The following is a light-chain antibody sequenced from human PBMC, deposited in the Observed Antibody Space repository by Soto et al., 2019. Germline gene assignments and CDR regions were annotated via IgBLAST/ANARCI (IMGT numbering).Light chain of an antibody. CDR2: EGS. J-gene: IGLJ3*02. V-gene: IGLV2-23*01. CDR1: SSDVGSYNF. Sequence: QSALTQPASVSGSPGQSITISCTGTSSDVGSYNFVSWYQQHPGKAPKLMIYEGSERPSGISNRFSGSKSGNTASLTISGLQAEDEADYYCCSYADSSTWVFGGGTKLTVL. CDR3: CSYADSSTWV.